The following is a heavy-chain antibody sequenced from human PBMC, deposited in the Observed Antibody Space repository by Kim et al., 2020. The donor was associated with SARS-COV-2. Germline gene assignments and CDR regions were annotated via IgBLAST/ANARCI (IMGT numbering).Heavy chain of an antibody. CDR3: ARGDGSGDYYYGMDV. J-gene: IGHJ6*02. CDR2: IYSGGST. D-gene: IGHD3-10*01. Sequence: GGSLRLSCAASGFTVSSNYMSWVRQAPGKGLEWVSVIYSGGSTFYADSVKGRFTISRDNSKNTLYLQMNSLRAEDTAVYYCARGDGSGDYYYGMDVWGQGTQGTVSS. V-gene: IGHV3-53*01. CDR1: GFTVSSNY.